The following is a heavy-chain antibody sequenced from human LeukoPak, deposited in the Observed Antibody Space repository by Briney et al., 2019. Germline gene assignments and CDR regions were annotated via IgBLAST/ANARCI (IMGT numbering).Heavy chain of an antibody. CDR2: IYYSGST. J-gene: IGHJ4*02. CDR3: ARARYDYVWGSYRHGDMGYYFDY. D-gene: IGHD3-16*02. Sequence: PSETLSLTCTVSGGSISSGGYYWSWIRQHPGKGLEWIGYIYYSGSTYYNPSLKSRVTISVDTSKNQFSLKLSSVTAADTAVYYCARARYDYVWGSYRHGDMGYYFDYWGQGTLVTVSS. V-gene: IGHV4-31*03. CDR1: GGSISSGGYY.